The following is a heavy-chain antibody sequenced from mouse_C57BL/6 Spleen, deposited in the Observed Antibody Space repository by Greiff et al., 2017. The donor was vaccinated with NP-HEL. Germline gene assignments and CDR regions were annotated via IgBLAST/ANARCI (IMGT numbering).Heavy chain of an antibody. Sequence: VQLQQSGPVLVKPGASVKMSCKASGYTFTDYYMNWVKQSHGKSLEWIGVINPYNGGTSYNQKFKGKATLTVDKSSSTAYMELYSLTSEDSAVYYCARWVTTGAPRYFDVWGTGTTVTVSS. D-gene: IGHD1-1*01. J-gene: IGHJ1*03. CDR2: INPYNGGT. V-gene: IGHV1-19*01. CDR1: GYTFTDYY. CDR3: ARWVTTGAPRYFDV.